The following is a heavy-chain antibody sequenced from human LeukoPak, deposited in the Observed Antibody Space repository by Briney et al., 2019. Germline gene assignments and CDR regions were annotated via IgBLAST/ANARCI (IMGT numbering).Heavy chain of an antibody. CDR3: ARDSEQYYDFWSGYSV. J-gene: IGHJ4*02. CDR2: ISAYNGNT. Sequence: AAVKVSCKASGYTFTSYGISWVRQAPGQGLEWVGWISAYNGNTNYAQKLQGRVSMATDTSTSTAYMELRSLRSDDTAVYYCARDSEQYYDFWSGYSVWGQGTLVTVSS. D-gene: IGHD3-3*01. CDR1: GYTFTSYG. V-gene: IGHV1-18*01.